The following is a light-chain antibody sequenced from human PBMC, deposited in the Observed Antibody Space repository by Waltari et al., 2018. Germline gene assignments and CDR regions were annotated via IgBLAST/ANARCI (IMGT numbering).Light chain of an antibody. V-gene: IGKV1-33*01. J-gene: IGKJ2*01. CDR3: QHYNNLPYT. Sequence: IQMTQSPSPLSSSIGDRVPITCRASKDIRKNLSWFQERPGKAPKLLIYDASNLEAGVPSRFSGTGSGTDFSLTISSLQPEDSATYYCQHYNNLPYTFGRGTKLQIK. CDR1: KDIRKN. CDR2: DAS.